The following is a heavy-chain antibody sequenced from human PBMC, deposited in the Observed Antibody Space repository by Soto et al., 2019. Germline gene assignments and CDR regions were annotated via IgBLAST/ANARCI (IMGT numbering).Heavy chain of an antibody. CDR2: IYSGGST. D-gene: IGHD3-16*02. Sequence: GGSLRLSCAASGFTVSSNYMSWVRQAPGKGLEWVSVIYSGGSTYYADSVKGRFTISRDNSKNTLYLQMNSLRAEDTAVYYCARADSSDYIWGSYRSRVYFDYWGQGTLVTVSS. J-gene: IGHJ4*02. CDR3: ARADSSDYIWGSYRSRVYFDY. CDR1: GFTVSSNY. V-gene: IGHV3-66*01.